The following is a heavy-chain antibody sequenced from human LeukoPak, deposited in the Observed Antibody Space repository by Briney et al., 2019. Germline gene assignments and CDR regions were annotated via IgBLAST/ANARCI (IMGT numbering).Heavy chain of an antibody. Sequence: PSQTLSLTCTVSVGSISSGGYYWSWIRQHPGKGLEWIGYIYYSGSTYYNPSLKSRVTISVDTSKNQFSLKLSSVTAADTAVYYCARGSGNYFWFDPWGQGTLVTVSS. CDR2: IYYSGST. V-gene: IGHV4-31*03. CDR1: VGSISSGGYY. CDR3: ARGSGNYFWFDP. D-gene: IGHD4-11*01. J-gene: IGHJ5*02.